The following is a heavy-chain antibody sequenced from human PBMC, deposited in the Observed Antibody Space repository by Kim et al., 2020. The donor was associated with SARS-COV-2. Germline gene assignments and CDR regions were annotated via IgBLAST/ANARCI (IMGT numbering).Heavy chain of an antibody. CDR1: GFSFAFYW. J-gene: IGHJ2*01. V-gene: IGHV5-51*01. CDR3: VRQFLLDDCNFDL. CDR2: IYPGDSDM. D-gene: IGHD1-1*01. Sequence: GESLKISCQTFGFSFAFYWIGWVRQMPGKGLEWIGIIYPGDSDMRYSPSFQGQVTISADESINTAYLQWNSLKASDTAIYYCVRQFLLDDCNFDLWGRGTLVTVSS.